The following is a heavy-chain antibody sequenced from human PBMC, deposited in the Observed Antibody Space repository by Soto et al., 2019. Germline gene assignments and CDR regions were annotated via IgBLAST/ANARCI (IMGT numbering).Heavy chain of an antibody. Sequence: QVTLKESGHVLVQPTETLTLTCTLSGFSLSNVGSGGTWIREPAGKALQWLAHFFSDAERSYSTSKQSRLTMSKDNSGTKVVLSMTNMGPQDTGTYSCARLNADSGSPYYALDVWGQGTTVPVS. CDR3: ARLNADSGSPYYALDV. CDR1: GFSLSNVGSG. CDR2: FFSDAER. V-gene: IGHV2-26*01. D-gene: IGHD4-17*01. J-gene: IGHJ6*02.